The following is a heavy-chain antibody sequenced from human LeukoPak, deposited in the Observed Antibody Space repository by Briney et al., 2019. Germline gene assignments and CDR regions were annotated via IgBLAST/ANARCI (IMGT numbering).Heavy chain of an antibody. Sequence: PGRSLRLSCAASGFTFSSYAMHWVRQAPGKGLEWVAVISYDGSNKYYADSVKGRFTISRDNSKNTLYLQMNSLRAEDTAVYYCAKDLNYYGSPRVAFDIWGQGTMVTVSS. CDR1: GFTFSSYA. CDR3: AKDLNYYGSPRVAFDI. V-gene: IGHV3-30*04. CDR2: ISYDGSNK. J-gene: IGHJ3*02. D-gene: IGHD3-10*01.